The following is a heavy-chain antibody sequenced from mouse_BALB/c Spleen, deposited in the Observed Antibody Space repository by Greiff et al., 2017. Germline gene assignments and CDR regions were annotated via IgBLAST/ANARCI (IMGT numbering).Heavy chain of an antibody. CDR1: GYTFTSYW. CDR2: IYPGSGST. CDR3: TRGDYYGSSYRSYFDY. D-gene: IGHD1-1*01. V-gene: IGHV1S22*01. J-gene: IGHJ2*01. Sequence: LQQSGSELVKPGASVKLSCKASGYTFTSYWLHWVKQRPGQGLEWIGNIYPGSGSTNYDEKFKSKATLTVDTSSSTAYMQLSSLTSEDSAVYYCTRGDYYGSSYRSYFDYWGQGTTVTVSS.